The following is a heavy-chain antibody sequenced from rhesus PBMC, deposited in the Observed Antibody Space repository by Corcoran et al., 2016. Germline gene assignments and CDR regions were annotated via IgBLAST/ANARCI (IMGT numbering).Heavy chain of an antibody. Sequence: QVQLQESGPGLVKPSETLSLTCAVSGYSINSGYYWGWIRQPPGKGLEWIGSIYGSGRSNYLNPSLNSRVTLSVDTSKNPFSRKLSSVTAADTAVYYCARVGSSWSEWDTVGTEWYFDLWGPGTPITISS. D-gene: IGHD5-42*01. J-gene: IGHJ2*01. CDR2: IYGSGRSN. CDR3: ARVGSSWSEWDTVGTEWYFDL. CDR1: GYSINSGYY. V-gene: IGHV4S14*01.